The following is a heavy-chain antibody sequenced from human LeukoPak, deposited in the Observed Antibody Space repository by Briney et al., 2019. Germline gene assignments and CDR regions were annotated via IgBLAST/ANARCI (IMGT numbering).Heavy chain of an antibody. CDR2: ISSSSNTI. J-gene: IGHJ4*02. Sequence: GGSLRLSCAASGFTFRAYSMNWVRQAPGKGLEWVSYISSSSNTIYYADSVKGRFTISRDNAKNSLYLQMNSLRDEDTAVYYCARGDGWFGELLNFDNWGQGTLVTVSS. CDR1: GFTFRAYS. D-gene: IGHD3-10*01. CDR3: ARGDGWFGELLNFDN. V-gene: IGHV3-48*02.